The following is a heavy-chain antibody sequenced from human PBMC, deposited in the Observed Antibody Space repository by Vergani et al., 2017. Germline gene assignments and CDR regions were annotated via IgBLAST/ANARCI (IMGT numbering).Heavy chain of an antibody. CDR2: INHSGST. Sequence: QVQLQQWGAGLLKPSETLSLTCAVYGGSFSGYYWSWIRQPPGKVLEWIGEINHSGSTNYNPSLKSRVTISVDTSKNQFSLKLSSVTAADTAVYYCARGRIPQPQRWLQLVGKRSTAVYYYGMDVWGQGTTVTVSS. CDR1: GGSFSGYY. J-gene: IGHJ6*02. D-gene: IGHD5-24*01. V-gene: IGHV4-34*01. CDR3: ARGRIPQPQRWLQLVGKRSTAVYYYGMDV.